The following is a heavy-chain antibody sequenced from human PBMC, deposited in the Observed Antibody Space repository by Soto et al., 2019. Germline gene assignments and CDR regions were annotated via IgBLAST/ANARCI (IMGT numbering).Heavy chain of an antibody. CDR3: AKGNSGPRWIQLWLDY. CDR1: GFTFSSYA. D-gene: IGHD5-18*01. J-gene: IGHJ4*02. CDR2: ISGSGGST. V-gene: IGHV3-23*01. Sequence: PGGSLRLSCAASGFTFSSYAMSWVRQAPGKGLEWVSAISGSGGSTYSADSVKGRFTISRDNSKNTLYLQMNSLRAEDTAVYYCAKGNSGPRWIQLWLDYCGQGTLVTVSS.